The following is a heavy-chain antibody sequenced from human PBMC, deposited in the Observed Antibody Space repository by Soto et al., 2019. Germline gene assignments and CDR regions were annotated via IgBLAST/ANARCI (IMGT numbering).Heavy chain of an antibody. D-gene: IGHD3-3*01. CDR3: AKSYYDFWSGCP. CDR2: ISGSGGST. CDR1: GLTFSSYA. V-gene: IGHV3-23*01. Sequence: PGGSLKLSCAASGLTFSSYAMSWVRQAPGKGLEWVSAISGSGGSTYYADSVKGRFTISRDNSKNTLYLQMNSLRAEDTAVYYCAKSYYDFWSGCPWGQGTLVTVSS. J-gene: IGHJ5*02.